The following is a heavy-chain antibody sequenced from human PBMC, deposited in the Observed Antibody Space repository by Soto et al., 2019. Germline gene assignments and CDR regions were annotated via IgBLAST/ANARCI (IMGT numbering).Heavy chain of an antibody. V-gene: IGHV4-34*01. CDR1: GGSFSGYY. CDR3: ARESHDILTGPPWVWYFDL. D-gene: IGHD3-9*01. J-gene: IGHJ2*01. Sequence: QVQLQQWGAGPLRPLETLSLTCGVSGGSFSGYYWAWIRQSPGKGLEWIGEINDRGSITYNPSLKSRVCSSGDTSKNHYSLNLRSVTAADTAVYYCARESHDILTGPPWVWYFDLWGRGTLVTVSS. CDR2: INDRGSI.